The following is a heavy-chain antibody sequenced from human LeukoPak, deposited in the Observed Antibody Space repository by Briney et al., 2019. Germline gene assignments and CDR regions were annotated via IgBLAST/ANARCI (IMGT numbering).Heavy chain of an antibody. CDR3: APRVLVVPAAIRLPYGD. D-gene: IGHD2-2*02. Sequence: GGSLRLSCAASGFTVSSNYMSWVRQAPGKGLEWVSVIYSGGSTYYADSVKGRFTISRDNSKNTLYLQMNSLRAEDTAVYYCAPRVLVVPAAIRLPYGDWGQGTLVTVSS. CDR1: GFTVSSNY. J-gene: IGHJ4*02. V-gene: IGHV3-53*01. CDR2: IYSGGST.